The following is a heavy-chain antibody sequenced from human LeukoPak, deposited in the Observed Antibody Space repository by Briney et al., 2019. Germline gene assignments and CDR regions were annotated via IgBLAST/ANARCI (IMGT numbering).Heavy chain of an antibody. CDR2: INYSGST. CDR1: SDSISSYY. J-gene: IGHJ4*02. Sequence: SETLSLTCSVSSDSISSYYWNWIRQTPGKGLEWIGYINYSGSTKYNPSLKSRVTISLDTSQSQFSLRLSSATATDTAVYYCARQPSGNYPKSGYYPYYFDYWGQGALVTVSS. V-gene: IGHV4-59*08. D-gene: IGHD3-22*01. CDR3: ARQPSGNYPKSGYYPYYFDY.